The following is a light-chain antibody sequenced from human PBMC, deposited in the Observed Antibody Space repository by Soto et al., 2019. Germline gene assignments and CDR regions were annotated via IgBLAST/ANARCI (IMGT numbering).Light chain of an antibody. Sequence: SFLSASVGDRVTITCRASQGISSYLAWYQQKPGKAPKLLIYAASTLQSGVPSRFSGSGSGTEFTLTISSLQAEDVAVYYCQQYYSTRTFGQGTKVDIK. J-gene: IGKJ1*01. V-gene: IGKV1-9*01. CDR2: AAS. CDR3: QQYYSTRT. CDR1: QGISSY.